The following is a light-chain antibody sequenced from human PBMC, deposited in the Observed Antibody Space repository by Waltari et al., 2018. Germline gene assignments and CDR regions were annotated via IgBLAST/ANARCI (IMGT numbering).Light chain of an antibody. Sequence: SYELTQPLSVSVALGQTARIPRGENNIGSKNVHWYKQKPGQAPVLVIYRDSKRPSAIPERFSGSNSGNTATLTISRAQAGDEADYYCQVWDSSAVVFGGGTNLIVL. CDR3: QVWDSSAVV. CDR2: RDS. J-gene: IGLJ2*01. CDR1: NIGSKN. V-gene: IGLV3-9*01.